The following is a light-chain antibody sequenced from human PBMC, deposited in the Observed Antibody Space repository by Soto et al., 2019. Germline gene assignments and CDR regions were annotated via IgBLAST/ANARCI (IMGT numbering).Light chain of an antibody. CDR3: QQYGA. V-gene: IGKV3-20*01. J-gene: IGKJ4*01. Sequence: EIVLTQSPGTLSLSPGERATLSCRASQSVSSSYLAWYQQKPGQAPRLLIYGASSRATGIPDRFSGSGSGTDFTLTISRLEPADFAVYYCQQYGAFGGGTKVEIK. CDR2: GAS. CDR1: QSVSSSY.